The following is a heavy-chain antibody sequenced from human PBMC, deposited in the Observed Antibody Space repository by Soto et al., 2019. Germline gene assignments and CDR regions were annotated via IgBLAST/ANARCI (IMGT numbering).Heavy chain of an antibody. CDR3: ARDMGYIWGSYPQESWCDP. Sequence: ASVKVSCKASGYTFTSYGISWVRQAPGQGLEWMGWISAYNGNTNYAQKLQGRVTMTTDTSTSTAYMELRSLRSDDTAVYYCARDMGYIWGSYPQESWCDPWGQGTLVTVSS. CDR1: GYTFTSYG. CDR2: ISAYNGNT. D-gene: IGHD3-16*02. J-gene: IGHJ5*02. V-gene: IGHV1-18*01.